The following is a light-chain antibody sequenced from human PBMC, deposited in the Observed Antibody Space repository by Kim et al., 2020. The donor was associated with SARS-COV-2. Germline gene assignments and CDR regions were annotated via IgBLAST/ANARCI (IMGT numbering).Light chain of an antibody. CDR2: GAS. CDR1: QSISSL. CDR3: QQCDSWPLT. J-gene: IGKJ4*01. Sequence: EIVLTQSPATLSLSPGERATLSCRASQSISSLLVWYQLKPGQAPRLLIYGASSRAPGIPARFSGSGSGADFTLTISSLDPEDFAVYYCQQCDSWPLTFGGGTKVDIK. V-gene: IGKV3-11*01.